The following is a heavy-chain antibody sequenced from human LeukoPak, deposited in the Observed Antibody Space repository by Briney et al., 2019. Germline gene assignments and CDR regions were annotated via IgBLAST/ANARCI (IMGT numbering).Heavy chain of an antibody. J-gene: IGHJ4*02. CDR3: ARVNEQQKWTFDY. CDR1: GFTFSDHY. V-gene: IGHV3-72*01. Sequence: HPGGSLRLSCAASGFTFSDHYMDWVRQAPGKGLEWVGRVRRKTNSYTTEYAASVKGRFTVSRDDSKNSLYLQMNSLKTEDTAVYYCARVNEQQKWTFDYWGQGTRVTVSS. D-gene: IGHD6-13*01. CDR2: VRRKTNSYTT.